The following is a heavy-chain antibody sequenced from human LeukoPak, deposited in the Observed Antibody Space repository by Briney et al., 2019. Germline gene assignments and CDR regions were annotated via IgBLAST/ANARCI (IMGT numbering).Heavy chain of an antibody. CDR1: GFTFSSYA. CDR3: AKEHCASTSCSTGANHFDY. V-gene: IGHV3-23*01. J-gene: IGHJ4*02. Sequence: ETGGSLRLSCAASGFTFSSYAMSWVRQAPGKGLEWVSAISGSGGSTYYADSVKGRFTISRDNSKNTLYLQMNSLRAEDTAVYYCAKEHCASTSCSTGANHFDYWGQGTLVTVSS. CDR2: ISGSGGST. D-gene: IGHD2-2*02.